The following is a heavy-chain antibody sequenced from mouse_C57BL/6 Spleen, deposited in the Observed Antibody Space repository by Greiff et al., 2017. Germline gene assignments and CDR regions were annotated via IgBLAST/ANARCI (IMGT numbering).Heavy chain of an antibody. CDR1: GFTFSDYY. Sequence: EVKLVESEGGLVQPGSSMKLSCTASGFTFSDYYMAWVRQVPEKGLEWVANINYDGSSTYYLDSLKSRFIISRDNAKNILYLQMSSLKSEDTATYYCARGGVYWGMDYWGQGTSVTVSS. D-gene: IGHD2-1*01. V-gene: IGHV5-16*01. CDR3: ARGGVYWGMDY. J-gene: IGHJ4*01. CDR2: INYDGSST.